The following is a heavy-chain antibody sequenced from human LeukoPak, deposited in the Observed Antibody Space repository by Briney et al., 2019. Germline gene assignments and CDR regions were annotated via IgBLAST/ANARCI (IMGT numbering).Heavy chain of an antibody. J-gene: IGHJ6*03. V-gene: IGHV5-51*01. Sequence: GESLKISCKGSGYSFTNSWIGWVRQMPGKGLEWMGIIYPGDSDTRYSPSFQGQVTISADKSISTAYLQWSSLKASDTAMYYRARHRGDYGSGSYYNLYYYMDVWGKGTTVTVSS. CDR1: GYSFTNSW. D-gene: IGHD3-10*01. CDR3: ARHRGDYGSGSYYNLYYYMDV. CDR2: IYPGDSDT.